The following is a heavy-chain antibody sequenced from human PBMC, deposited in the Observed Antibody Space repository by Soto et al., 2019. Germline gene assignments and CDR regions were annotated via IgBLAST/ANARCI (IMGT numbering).Heavy chain of an antibody. CDR3: ARDTPLYYDFWSGYYSNPGNFDY. V-gene: IGHV3-30-3*01. J-gene: IGHJ4*02. CDR1: GFTFSSYA. CDR2: ISYDGSNK. D-gene: IGHD3-3*01. Sequence: HPGGSLRLSCAASGFTFSSYAMHWVRQAPGKGLEWVAVISYDGSNKYYADSVKGRFTISRDNSKNTLYLQMNSLRAEDTAVYYCARDTPLYYDFWSGYYSNPGNFDYWGQGTLVTVSS.